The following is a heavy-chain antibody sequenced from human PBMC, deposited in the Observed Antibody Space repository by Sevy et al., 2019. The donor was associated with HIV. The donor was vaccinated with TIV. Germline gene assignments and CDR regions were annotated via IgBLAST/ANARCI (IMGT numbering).Heavy chain of an antibody. J-gene: IGHJ4*02. CDR2: ISYSGST. V-gene: IGHV4-39*01. CDR1: GGSISTVTYY. D-gene: IGHD1-7*01. Sequence: SETLSLTCAVSGGSISTVTYYWGWIRQPPGKGLEWMGSISYSGSTIYNPSLKSRVTISVDTSKNQFSLKLNSVTASDTAVYYCASELQLLWGCNFDFWGQGIVVTVSS. CDR3: ASELQLLWGCNFDF.